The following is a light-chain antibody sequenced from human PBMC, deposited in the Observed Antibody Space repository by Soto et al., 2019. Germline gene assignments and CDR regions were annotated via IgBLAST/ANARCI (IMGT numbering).Light chain of an antibody. CDR2: GNS. CDR3: QSYDSSLRTYV. V-gene: IGLV1-40*01. Sequence: QSVLTQPPSVSGAPGQRVTISCSGSSSNIGAGYDVNWYRQLPGTAPKLLIYGNSDRPSGVPDRFSGSKSGTSASLAITGLQAEDEADYFCQSYDSSLRTYVFGTWTKVTVL. CDR1: SSNIGAGYD. J-gene: IGLJ1*01.